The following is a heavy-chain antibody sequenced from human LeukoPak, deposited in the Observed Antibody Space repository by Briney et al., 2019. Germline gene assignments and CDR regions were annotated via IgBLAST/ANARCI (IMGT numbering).Heavy chain of an antibody. CDR3: ARHWGPVRGYWFDP. D-gene: IGHD3-16*01. J-gene: IGHJ5*02. V-gene: IGHV4-59*08. CDR1: GGSISSYY. CDR2: IYYSGST. Sequence: SETLSLTCTVSGGSISSYYWSWIRQPSGKGLEWIGYIYYSGSTNYNPSLKSRVTISVDTSKNQFSLKLSSVTAADTAVYYCARHWGPVRGYWFDPWGQGTLVTVSS.